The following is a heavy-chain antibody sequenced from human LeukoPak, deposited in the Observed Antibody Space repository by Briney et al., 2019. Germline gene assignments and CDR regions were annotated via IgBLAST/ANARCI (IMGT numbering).Heavy chain of an antibody. CDR1: GGTFSSYT. CDR2: IIPILGIA. J-gene: IGHJ6*02. D-gene: IGHD3-22*01. CDR3: ARGRYYDSNPMDV. Sequence: ASVKVSCKASGGTFSSYTISWVRQAPGQGLEWMGRIIPILGIANYAQKFRGRVTITADKSTSTAYMELSSLRSEDTAVYYCARGRYYDSNPMDVWGRGTTVTVSS. V-gene: IGHV1-69*02.